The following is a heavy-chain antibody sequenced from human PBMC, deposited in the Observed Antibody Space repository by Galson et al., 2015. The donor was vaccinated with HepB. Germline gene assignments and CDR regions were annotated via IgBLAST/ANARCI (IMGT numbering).Heavy chain of an antibody. CDR2: ISASGGSP. V-gene: IGHV3-23*01. Sequence: SLRLSCAASGFDFSNSSLSWVRQAPGEGPEWVSGISASGGSPYHTDSVKGRFTISRDHSKNTLYLQLNSLIADDTAVYYREKDRYYGSGSRTAYYGMDVWGQGTTVTVSS. CDR1: GFDFSNSS. CDR3: EKDRYYGSGSRTAYYGMDV. D-gene: IGHD3-10*01. J-gene: IGHJ6*02.